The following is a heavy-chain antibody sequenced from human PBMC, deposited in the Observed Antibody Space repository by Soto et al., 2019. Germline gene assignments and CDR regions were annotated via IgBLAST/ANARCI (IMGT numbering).Heavy chain of an antibody. CDR1: GGTFSSYS. V-gene: IGHV1-69*08. J-gene: IGHJ4*02. CDR3: TRGGSENNWNDGNFGY. CDR2: VVPKIGNI. D-gene: IGHD1-20*01. Sequence: QVQLVQSGAEVKKPGSSVKVSCKAPGGTFSSYSINWVRQAPGQGLEWMGRVVPKIGNINFVRKFQGRLTLTADKSTRTAFLELSSLRPEDTAVYYCTRGGSENNWNDGNFGYWCKGTQVTVSS.